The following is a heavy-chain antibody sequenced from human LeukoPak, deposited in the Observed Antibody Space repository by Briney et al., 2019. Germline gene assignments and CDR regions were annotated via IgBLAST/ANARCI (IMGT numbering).Heavy chain of an antibody. CDR1: GGSIGTYY. J-gene: IGHJ4*02. V-gene: IGHV4-59*01. Sequence: SETLSLTCTVSGGSIGTYYWSWIRQSPGKRLEYIGFIHYSGFTTFNPSLKSRLTMSVDTSKNQFSLTLSSVTAADTAVYYCARSSPTWDLDYWGRGTLVTVSS. CDR3: ARSSPTWDLDY. D-gene: IGHD2/OR15-2a*01. CDR2: IHYSGFT.